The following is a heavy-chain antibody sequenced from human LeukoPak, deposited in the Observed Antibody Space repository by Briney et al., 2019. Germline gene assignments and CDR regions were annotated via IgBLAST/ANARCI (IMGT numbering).Heavy chain of an antibody. CDR1: GFAFSRYS. J-gene: IGHJ4*02. CDR2: ISDSGYFI. CDR3: ARERIAATYFDY. Sequence: GRSLRLSCAASGFAFSRYSMNWVRQAPGKGLEWVSSISDSGYFIYYADSVKGRFTISRDNSKNTLYLQMNSLRAEDTAVYYCARERIAATYFDYWGQGTLVTVSS. V-gene: IGHV3-21*01. D-gene: IGHD6-13*01.